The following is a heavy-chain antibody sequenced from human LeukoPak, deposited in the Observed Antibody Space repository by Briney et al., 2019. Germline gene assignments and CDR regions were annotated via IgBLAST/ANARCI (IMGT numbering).Heavy chain of an antibody. D-gene: IGHD2-2*01. J-gene: IGHJ4*02. Sequence: GGSLRLSCAASGFTFSSYSMNWVRQAPGKGLEWVSSISSASSYIYYADSVKGRFTISRDSAKNSLYLEMNSLRADDTAVYYCARGYCSATSCSFDYWGQGTLVTVSS. CDR1: GFTFSSYS. V-gene: IGHV3-21*01. CDR3: ARGYCSATSCSFDY. CDR2: ISSASSYI.